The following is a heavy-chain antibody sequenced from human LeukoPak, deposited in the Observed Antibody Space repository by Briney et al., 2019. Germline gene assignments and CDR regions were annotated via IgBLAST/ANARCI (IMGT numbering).Heavy chain of an antibody. CDR2: FDPEDGET. Sequence: GASVKVSCKVSGYTLTELSMHWVRQAPGKGLEWMGGFDPEDGETIYAQKFQGRVTMTEDTSTDTAYMELSSLRSEDTAVYYCATAGIAAAGPPYGMDVWGQGTTVTVSS. V-gene: IGHV1-24*01. D-gene: IGHD6-13*01. J-gene: IGHJ6*02. CDR1: GYTLTELS. CDR3: ATAGIAAAGPPYGMDV.